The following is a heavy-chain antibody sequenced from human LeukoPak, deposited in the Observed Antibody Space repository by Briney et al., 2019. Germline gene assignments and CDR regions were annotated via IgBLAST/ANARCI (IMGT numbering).Heavy chain of an antibody. J-gene: IGHJ4*02. V-gene: IGHV3-64D*06. CDR2: ISSNGGST. CDR1: GFTFSSYA. Sequence: GGSLRLSCSASGFTFSSYAMHWVRQAPGKGLEYLSAISSNGGSTYYADSVKGRFTISRDNSKNTLYLQMSSLRAEDTAVYYCVKSMVRGESVDYWGQGTLVTVSA. D-gene: IGHD3-10*01. CDR3: VKSMVRGESVDY.